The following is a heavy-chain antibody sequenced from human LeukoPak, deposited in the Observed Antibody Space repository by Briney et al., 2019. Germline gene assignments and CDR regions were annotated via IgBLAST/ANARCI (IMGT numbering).Heavy chain of an antibody. CDR3: GTMFAPSGSDY. CDR1: GGSVSRRPYY. CDR2: INHSGST. J-gene: IGHJ4*02. Sequence: PSETLSLTGTVSGGSVSRRPYYWSWIRQSPDKRLEWIGEINHSGSTNYNPSLKSRVTISVDTSKNQFSLKLSSVTAADTAVYYCGTMFAPSGSDYWGQGTLVTVSS. D-gene: IGHD3-3*01. V-gene: IGHV4-39*07.